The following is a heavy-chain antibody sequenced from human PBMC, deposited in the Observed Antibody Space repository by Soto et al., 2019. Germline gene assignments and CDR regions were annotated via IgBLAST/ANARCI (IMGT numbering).Heavy chain of an antibody. CDR3: ARDLTRYLHYYGMDV. V-gene: IGHV3-66*01. J-gene: IGHJ6*02. D-gene: IGHD3-9*01. Sequence: PGGSLRLSCAASGFTVSSNYMSWVRQAPGKGLEWVSVIYSGGSTYYADSVKGRFTISRDNSKNTLYLQMNSLRAEDTAVYYCARDLTRYLHYYGMDVWGQGTTVTVSS. CDR2: IYSGGST. CDR1: GFTVSSNY.